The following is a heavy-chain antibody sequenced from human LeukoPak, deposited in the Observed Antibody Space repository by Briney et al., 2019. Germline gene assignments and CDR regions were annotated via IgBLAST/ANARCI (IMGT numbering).Heavy chain of an antibody. J-gene: IGHJ4*02. V-gene: IGHV4-30-4*08. CDR1: GGSISSGDYY. Sequence: SQTLSLTCTVSGGSISSGDYYWSWIRQPPGKGLEWIGYIYYSGSTYYNPSLKSRVNISVDTSKNQFSLKLSSVTAADTAVYYCARVVPAAMIFGYWGQGTLVTVSS. CDR2: IYYSGST. CDR3: ARVVPAAMIFGY. D-gene: IGHD2-2*01.